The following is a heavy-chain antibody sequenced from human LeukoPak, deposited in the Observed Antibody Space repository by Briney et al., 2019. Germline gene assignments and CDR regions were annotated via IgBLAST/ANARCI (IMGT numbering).Heavy chain of an antibody. CDR3: ARDLGPGGDEYYFDY. Sequence: GASVKVSCKASGYTFTGYYMHWVRQAPGQGLAWMGWINPNSGGTNYAQKFQGRVTMTRDTSISTAYMELSRLRSDDTAVYYCARDLGPGGDEYYFDYWGQGTLVTVSS. CDR1: GYTFTGYY. J-gene: IGHJ4*02. V-gene: IGHV1-2*02. D-gene: IGHD2-21*02. CDR2: INPNSGGT.